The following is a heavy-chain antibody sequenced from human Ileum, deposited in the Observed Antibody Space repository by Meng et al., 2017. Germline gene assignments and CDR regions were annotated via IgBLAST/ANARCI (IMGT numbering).Heavy chain of an antibody. V-gene: IGHV7-4-1*02. CDR2: INTATGNP. J-gene: IGHJ4*02. Sequence: QVQLVQSGSEVKGPGASVKISCKTSGYTLNTHGMNWVRQAPGQGLGWMGWINTATGNPTYAPGFTGRFVFSLDTSASTAYLQISSLKAEDTAVYYCARGGWVRIAPAENYWGQGTLVTVSS. D-gene: IGHD6-25*01. CDR1: GYTLNTHG. CDR3: ARGGWVRIAPAENY.